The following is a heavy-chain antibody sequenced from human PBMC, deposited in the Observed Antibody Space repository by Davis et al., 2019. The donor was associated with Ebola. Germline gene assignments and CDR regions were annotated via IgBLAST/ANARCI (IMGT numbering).Heavy chain of an antibody. CDR1: GYTFTSYG. D-gene: IGHD2-2*01. CDR3: AREGYCSSTSCLYGDYYYYGMDV. V-gene: IGHV1-18*01. CDR2: ISAYNGNT. J-gene: IGHJ6*02. Sequence: AASVKVSCKASGYTFTSYGISWVRQAPGQGLEWMGWISAYNGNTNYAQKLQGRVTMTTDTSTSTAYMELRSLRSDDTAVYYCAREGYCSSTSCLYGDYYYYGMDVWGQGTTVTVSS.